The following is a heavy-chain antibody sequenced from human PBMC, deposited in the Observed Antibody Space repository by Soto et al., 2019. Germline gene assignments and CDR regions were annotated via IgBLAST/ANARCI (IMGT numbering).Heavy chain of an antibody. CDR1: GYACTSHY. CDR3: ATVRYYGADSPTDY. CDR2: INPSGGGT. J-gene: IGHJ4*02. V-gene: IGHV1-46*01. D-gene: IGHD4-17*01. Sequence: QVQLVQSGAEVKKPWASVKVSCKASGYACTSHYMHWVRQVPGQGIEWMGIINPSGGGTNYAQKFQGRFTVTIDTSTSTVYMYLRGLRSDDTAVYYCATVRYYGADSPTDYWCQGTLVTVSS.